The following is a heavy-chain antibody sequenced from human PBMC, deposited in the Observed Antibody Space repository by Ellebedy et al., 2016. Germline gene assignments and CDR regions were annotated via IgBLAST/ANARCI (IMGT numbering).Heavy chain of an antibody. CDR1: GFTFSSYA. CDR3: ASFSGSYRNLDY. D-gene: IGHD1-26*01. Sequence: GESLKISCAASGFTFSSYAMSWVRQAPGKGLEWVSSISGSGTSTYYADSVQGRFTISRDNSKNTLYLQMNSLRAEDTAVYYCASFSGSYRNLDYWGQGTLVTVSS. V-gene: IGHV3-23*01. J-gene: IGHJ4*02. CDR2: ISGSGTST.